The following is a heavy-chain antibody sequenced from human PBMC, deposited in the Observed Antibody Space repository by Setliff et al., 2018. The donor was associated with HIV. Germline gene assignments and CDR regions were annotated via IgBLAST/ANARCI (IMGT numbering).Heavy chain of an antibody. V-gene: IGHV3-21*01. CDR1: GFNFNHYA. J-gene: IGHJ5*02. Sequence: GGSLRLSCTASGFNFNHYAMHWVRQTPGKGLEWVSSISASATYIYYADSVKGRFTISRDNAENSLYLQMNSLRAEDTAVYYCARDNGRYFDRGWFDPWGQGALVTVSS. CDR3: ARDNGRYFDRGWFDP. D-gene: IGHD3-9*01. CDR2: ISASATYI.